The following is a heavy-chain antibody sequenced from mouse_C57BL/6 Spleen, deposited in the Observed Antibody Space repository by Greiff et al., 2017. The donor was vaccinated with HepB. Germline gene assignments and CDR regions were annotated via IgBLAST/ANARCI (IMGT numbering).Heavy chain of an antibody. V-gene: IGHV1-55*01. Sequence: QVQLKQPGAELVRPGSSVKLSCKASGYTFTSYWMHWVKQRPGQGLEWIGDIYPGSGSTNYNEKFKSKATLTVDTSSSTAYMQLSSLTSEDSAVYYCARIYDYDVGFAYWGQGTLVTVSA. J-gene: IGHJ3*01. D-gene: IGHD2-4*01. CDR1: GYTFTSYW. CDR3: ARIYDYDVGFAY. CDR2: IYPGSGST.